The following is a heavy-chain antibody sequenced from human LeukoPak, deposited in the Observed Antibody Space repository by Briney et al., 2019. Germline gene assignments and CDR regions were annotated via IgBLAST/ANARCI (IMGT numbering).Heavy chain of an antibody. J-gene: IGHJ2*01. CDR2: ITGDGGIT. CDR3: AKVYSGDWYFAL. Sequence: GGSLRLSCAASGFTFDDYAMHWVRHAPGKGLEWVSLITGDGGITYYADSGKGRFTISRDNSKNSLYLQMNGLRTEDTALYYCAKVYSGDWYFALWGRGSLVTVSS. CDR1: GFTFDDYA. D-gene: IGHD5-18*01. V-gene: IGHV3-43*02.